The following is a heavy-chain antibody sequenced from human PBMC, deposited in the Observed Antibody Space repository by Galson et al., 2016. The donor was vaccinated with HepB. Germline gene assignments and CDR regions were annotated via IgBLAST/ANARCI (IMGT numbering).Heavy chain of an antibody. CDR3: ATSYNDYILDY. CDR1: GFTFSSCL. D-gene: IGHD4-11*01. CDR2: ISAGGGTT. V-gene: IGHV3-23*01. J-gene: IGHJ4*02. Sequence: SLRLSCAASGFTFSSCLMAWVRQAPGKGLEWVATISAGGGTTYYADSVKGRLTISRENPKNTLSLQMNSLRAEDTAVYYCATSYNDYILDYWDQGTLVTVSS.